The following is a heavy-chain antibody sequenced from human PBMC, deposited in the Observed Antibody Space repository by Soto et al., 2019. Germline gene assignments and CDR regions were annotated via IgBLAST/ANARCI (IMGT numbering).Heavy chain of an antibody. V-gene: IGHV4-39*07. CDR1: GVSISSSSHY. CDR2: IHFSGIT. D-gene: IGHD3-3*01. Sequence: SETLSLTCPVSGVSISSSSHYWGWVRQPPGKELEWIASIHFSGITYYNPSLKSRVTISVDTSKNQFSLKLSSVTAADTAVYYCARLYYDFWSGYVADYWGQGTLVTVSS. J-gene: IGHJ4*02. CDR3: ARLYYDFWSGYVADY.